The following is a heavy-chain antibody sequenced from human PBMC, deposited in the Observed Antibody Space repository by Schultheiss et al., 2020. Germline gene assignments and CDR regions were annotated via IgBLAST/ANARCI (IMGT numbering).Heavy chain of an antibody. D-gene: IGHD1-26*01. CDR3: AKDLKVVGYTTWYFDF. CDR2: ISSNGGST. CDR1: GFTFSSYA. J-gene: IGHJ2*01. Sequence: GESLKISCAASGFTFSSYAMHWVRQAPGKGLEYVSAISSNGGSTYYADSVKGRFTISRDNSKNTLYLQMNSLRAEDTAAYYCAKDLKVVGYTTWYFDFWGRGTLVTVSS. V-gene: IGHV3-64*02.